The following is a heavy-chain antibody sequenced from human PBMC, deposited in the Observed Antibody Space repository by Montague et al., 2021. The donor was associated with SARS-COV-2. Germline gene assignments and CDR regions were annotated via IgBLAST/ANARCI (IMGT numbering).Heavy chain of an antibody. D-gene: IGHD2-2*03. J-gene: IGHJ3*01. CDR1: GASGGSISSDYYY. CDR2: TDNRGNT. V-gene: IGHV4-30-4*08. Sequence: TLSLTCTVSGASGGSISSDYYYWGWIRQPPGKGLEWIGYTDNRGNTFYSPSLKSRVSMSLDTSKNHFSLTLNSVTAADTALYFCGRDSWGDGYVVTGAFDVWGHGTMVIVSS. CDR3: GRDSWGDGYVVTGAFDV.